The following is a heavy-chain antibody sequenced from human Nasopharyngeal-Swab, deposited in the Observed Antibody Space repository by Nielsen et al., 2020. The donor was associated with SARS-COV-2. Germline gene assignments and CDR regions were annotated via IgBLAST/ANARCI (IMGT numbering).Heavy chain of an antibody. Sequence: WVRQAPGQGLEWMGWINTNTGNPTYAQGFTGRFVFSLDTSVSTAYLQISSLKAEDTAVYYCAKVARDIVVVPAAMKAYYYYGMDVWGQGTTVTVSS. V-gene: IGHV7-4-1*02. CDR3: AKVARDIVVVPAAMKAYYYYGMDV. J-gene: IGHJ6*02. CDR2: INTNTGNP. D-gene: IGHD2-2*01.